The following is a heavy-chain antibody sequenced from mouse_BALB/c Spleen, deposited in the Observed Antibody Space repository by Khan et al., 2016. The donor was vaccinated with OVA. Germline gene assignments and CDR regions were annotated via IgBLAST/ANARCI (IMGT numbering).Heavy chain of an antibody. J-gene: IGHJ3*01. CDR3: TRHGYVAWFTY. Sequence: VQLQQSGPELMKPGASVKISCKASGYSFTTYYLHWVMQSHGESLEWIGYVDHFSGGTTYNQKFKGKATLTVDKSSTTAYMHLSNLTSEDSAVYFCTRHGYVAWFTYWGQGTLVTVSA. CDR2: VDHFSGGT. CDR1: GYSFTTYY. V-gene: IGHV1S135*01. D-gene: IGHD2-2*01.